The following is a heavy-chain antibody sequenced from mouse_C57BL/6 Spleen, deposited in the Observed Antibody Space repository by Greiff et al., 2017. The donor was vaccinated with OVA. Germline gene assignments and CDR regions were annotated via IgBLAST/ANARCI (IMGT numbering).Heavy chain of an antibody. CDR2: INPYNGGT. V-gene: IGHV1-19*01. CDR3: ARRGRSYWYFDV. CDR1: GYTFTDYY. J-gene: IGHJ1*03. Sequence: EVKLMESGPVLVKPGASVKMSCKASGYTFTDYYMNWVKQSHGKSLEWIGVINPYNGGTSYNQKFKGKATLTVDKSSSTAYMELNSLTSEDSAVYYCARRGRSYWYFDVWGTGTTVTVSS.